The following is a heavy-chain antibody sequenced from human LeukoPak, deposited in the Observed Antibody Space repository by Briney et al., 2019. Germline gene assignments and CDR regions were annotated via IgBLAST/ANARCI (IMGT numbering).Heavy chain of an antibody. V-gene: IGHV3-33*06. Sequence: PGRSLRLSCAASGFTFSTYGMHWVRQAPGKGLEWVAVIWYDGSNKYYADSVKGRFTTSRDDSRNTLYLQMNSLRAEDTAVYYCAKGVYTYGSMLLGFEYWGQGTLVSVSS. CDR3: AKGVYTYGSMLLGFEY. CDR2: IWYDGSNK. J-gene: IGHJ4*02. D-gene: IGHD5-18*01. CDR1: GFTFSTYG.